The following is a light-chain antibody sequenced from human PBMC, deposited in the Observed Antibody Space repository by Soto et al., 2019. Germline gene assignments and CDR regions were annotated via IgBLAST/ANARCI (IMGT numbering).Light chain of an antibody. V-gene: IGKV3-20*01. CDR3: QHYGSLVLT. CDR2: GAS. J-gene: IGKJ4*01. CDR1: QSVSSTY. Sequence: EIVLTQSPGTLSLSPGESATLSCRASQSVSSTYLAWYQQKPGQAPRLLIYGASSRATGIPDRFSGSGSGTDVTLTISRLEPEDFAVYYCQHYGSLVLTFGGGTKVEIK.